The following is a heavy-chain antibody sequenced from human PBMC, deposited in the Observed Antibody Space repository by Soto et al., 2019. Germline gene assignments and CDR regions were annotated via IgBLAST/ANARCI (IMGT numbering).Heavy chain of an antibody. D-gene: IGHD3-3*01. CDR1: GFTFSSYA. CDR2: ISGSGGST. CDR3: AQSPLYYDFWSGYPSCFDY. Sequence: EVQLLESGGGLVQPGGSLRLSCAASGFTFSSYAMSWVRQAPGKGLEWVSAISGSGGSTYYADSVKGRFTISRDNSKNTLYLQMNSLRAEDTAVYYCAQSPLYYDFWSGYPSCFDYWGQGTLVTVSS. J-gene: IGHJ4*02. V-gene: IGHV3-23*01.